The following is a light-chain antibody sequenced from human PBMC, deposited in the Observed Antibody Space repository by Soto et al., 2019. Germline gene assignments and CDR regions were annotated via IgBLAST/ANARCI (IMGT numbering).Light chain of an antibody. Sequence: VLTQSPDTLSLSQGEGATLSCRASQRVASSFLAWYQQKPGQATRILIYGASSRATGIPDRFSCRGSGTDFTLTISSLEPEDFAVYYCQQFGSSPPYTFGQGTKLEIK. CDR1: QRVASSF. CDR2: GAS. V-gene: IGKV3-20*01. J-gene: IGKJ2*01. CDR3: QQFGSSPPYT.